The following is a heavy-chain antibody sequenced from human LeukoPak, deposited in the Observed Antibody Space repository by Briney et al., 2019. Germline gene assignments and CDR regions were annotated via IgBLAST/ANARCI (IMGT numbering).Heavy chain of an antibody. D-gene: IGHD2-2*01. Sequence: GGSLRLSCAASGFTFSSYSMNWVCQAPGKGLKWVSYISSSSSTIYYADSVKGRFTISRDNAKNSLYLQMNSLRAEDTAVYYCARILCCYYDYWGQGTLVTVSS. CDR3: ARILCCYYDY. CDR2: ISSSSSTI. V-gene: IGHV3-48*01. J-gene: IGHJ4*02. CDR1: GFTFSSYS.